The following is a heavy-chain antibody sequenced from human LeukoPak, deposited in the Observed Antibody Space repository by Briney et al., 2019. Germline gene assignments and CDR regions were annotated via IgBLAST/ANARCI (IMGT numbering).Heavy chain of an antibody. Sequence: SETLSLTCAVYGGSFSGYCWSWIRQPPGKGLEWIGEINHSGSTNYNPSLTSRVTISVDTSKNQFSLKLSSVTAADTAVYYCARRPGGSCSSTSCPEYYYMDVWGKGTTVTISS. J-gene: IGHJ6*03. CDR2: INHSGST. D-gene: IGHD2-2*01. V-gene: IGHV4-34*01. CDR3: ARRPGGSCSSTSCPEYYYMDV. CDR1: GGSFSGYC.